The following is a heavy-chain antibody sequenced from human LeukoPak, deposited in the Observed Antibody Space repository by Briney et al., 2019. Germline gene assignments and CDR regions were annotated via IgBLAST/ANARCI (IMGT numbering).Heavy chain of an antibody. J-gene: IGHJ3*02. D-gene: IGHD6-6*01. Sequence: SETLSLTCTVSGGSLSSYYWSWIRQPAGKGLEWIGHIYTSGSTNYNPSFKSRVTMSVDTSKNQFSLKVSSVTAADTAVYYWARQQAALYAFDIWGQGTMVTVSS. CDR2: IYTSGST. CDR1: GGSLSSYY. CDR3: ARQQAALYAFDI. V-gene: IGHV4-4*07.